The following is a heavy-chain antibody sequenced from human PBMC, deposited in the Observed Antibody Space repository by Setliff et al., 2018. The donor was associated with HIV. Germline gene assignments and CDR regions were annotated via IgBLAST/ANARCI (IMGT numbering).Heavy chain of an antibody. CDR1: GGSVSTSDYY. CDR3: AREDYYDSSGDAFDI. D-gene: IGHD3-22*01. Sequence: PSETLSLTCTVSGGSVSTSDYYWAWIRQPPGKGLEWIGYIYYSGTTYYNPSLKSRVTVGLDASKGQFSLSLTSVTAADTAVYYCAREDYYDSSGDAFDIWGQGTMVTVSS. J-gene: IGHJ3*02. V-gene: IGHV4-39*07. CDR2: IYYSGTT.